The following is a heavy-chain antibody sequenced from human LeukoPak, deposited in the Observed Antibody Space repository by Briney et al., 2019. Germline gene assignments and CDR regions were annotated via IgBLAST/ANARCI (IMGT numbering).Heavy chain of an antibody. CDR3: ARAAVEGGSFGELSYYYYYGMDV. D-gene: IGHD3-10*01. V-gene: IGHV1-2*04. Sequence: ASVKVSCKASGYTFTGYYMHWVRQAPGQGLEWMGWINPNSGGTKYAQKFQGWVTMTRDTSISTAYMELSRLRSDDTAVYYCARAAVEGGSFGELSYYYYYGMDVWGQGTTVTVSS. CDR2: INPNSGGT. J-gene: IGHJ6*02. CDR1: GYTFTGYY.